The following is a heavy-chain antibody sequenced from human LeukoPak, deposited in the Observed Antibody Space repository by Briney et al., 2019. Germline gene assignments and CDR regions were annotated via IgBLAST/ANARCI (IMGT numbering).Heavy chain of an antibody. D-gene: IGHD3/OR15-3a*01. Sequence: SVKVSCKASGGTFSSYAISWVRQAPGQGLEWMGGIIPIFSTANYAQKFQGRATITTDESTSTAYMELSSLRSEDTAVYYCASTSPRGPYYFDYWGQGTLVTVSS. CDR2: IIPIFSTA. J-gene: IGHJ4*02. CDR1: GGTFSSYA. CDR3: ASTSPRGPYYFDY. V-gene: IGHV1-69*05.